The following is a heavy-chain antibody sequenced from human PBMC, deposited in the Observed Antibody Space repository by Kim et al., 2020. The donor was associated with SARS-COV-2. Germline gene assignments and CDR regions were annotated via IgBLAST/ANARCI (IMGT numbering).Heavy chain of an antibody. D-gene: IGHD4-17*01. Sequence: SVKVSCKASGGTFSSYAISWVRQAPGQGLEWMGGIIPIFGTANYAQKFQGRVTITADESTSTAYMELSSLRSEDTAVYYCARDRTTVVTSDAFDIWGQGTMVTVSS. CDR2: IIPIFGTA. V-gene: IGHV1-69*13. CDR1: GGTFSSYA. CDR3: ARDRTTVVTSDAFDI. J-gene: IGHJ3*02.